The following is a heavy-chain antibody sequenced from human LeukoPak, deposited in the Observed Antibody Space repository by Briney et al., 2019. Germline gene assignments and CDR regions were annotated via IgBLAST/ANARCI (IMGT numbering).Heavy chain of an antibody. D-gene: IGHD3-10*01. Sequence: PSETLSLTCSVSGDSINTGGYYWSWIRQHPGKGLEWIGYIYYTGSTSYNPSLKSRISMSVDSSNNQFSLHLSSVTAADTAVYYCAIERYGLDYWGRGTLVTVSS. V-gene: IGHV4-31*03. CDR2: IYYTGST. CDR3: AIERYGLDY. J-gene: IGHJ4*02. CDR1: GDSINTGGYY.